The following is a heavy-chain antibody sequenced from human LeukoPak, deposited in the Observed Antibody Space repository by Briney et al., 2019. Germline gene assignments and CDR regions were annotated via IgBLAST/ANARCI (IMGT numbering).Heavy chain of an antibody. Sequence: PSETLSLTCAVSGYSISSGYYWGWIRQPPGKGLELIGSVYHSGTIYYNPSLKGRVTMSVDTSKNQFPLKLSSVTAADTAVYYCARYYYDSSGAWRYYDLWGRGTLVTVSS. V-gene: IGHV4-38-2*01. CDR3: ARYYYDSSGAWRYYDL. CDR2: VYHSGTI. D-gene: IGHD3-22*01. J-gene: IGHJ2*01. CDR1: GYSISSGYY.